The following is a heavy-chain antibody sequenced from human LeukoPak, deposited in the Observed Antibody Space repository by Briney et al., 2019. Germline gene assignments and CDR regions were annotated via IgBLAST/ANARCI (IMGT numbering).Heavy chain of an antibody. J-gene: IGHJ3*02. CDR2: ISGSGGST. CDR1: GFTFSSFA. V-gene: IGHV3-23*01. CDR3: AKDSWEYYYDSSGSIRDAFDI. Sequence: GGSLRLSCAASGFTFSSFAMSWVRQAPGKGLEWVSTISGSGGSTYYAASVKGRFTISRDNSKNTLYLQMNSLRAEDTAVYYCAKDSWEYYYDSSGSIRDAFDIWGQGTMVTVSS. D-gene: IGHD3-22*01.